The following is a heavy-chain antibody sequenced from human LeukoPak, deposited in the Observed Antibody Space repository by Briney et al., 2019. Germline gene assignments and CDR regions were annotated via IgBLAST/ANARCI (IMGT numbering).Heavy chain of an antibody. CDR3: ARVGDYGVYYFDY. J-gene: IGHJ4*02. D-gene: IGHD4-17*01. CDR2: IIPIFGTA. CDR1: GGTFSSYA. V-gene: IGHV1-69*05. Sequence: SVKVSCKASGGTFSSYAISWVRQAPGQGLEWMGRIIPIFGTANYAQKFQGRVTITTDESTSTAYMELSSLRSEDTAVYYCARVGDYGVYYFDYWGQGALVTVSS.